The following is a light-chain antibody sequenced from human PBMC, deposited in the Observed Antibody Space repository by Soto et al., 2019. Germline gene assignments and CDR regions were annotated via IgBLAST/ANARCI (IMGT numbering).Light chain of an antibody. Sequence: EIVLTQSPGTLSLSPGERATLSCRASQSVSNNYLAWYQQKPGQAPRLVIYGASSRGTGIPDRFSASGSGTDFTLTISRLEPEDFAVYYCQKYISSPLTFGQGTKVEIK. CDR2: GAS. CDR3: QKYISSPLT. J-gene: IGKJ1*01. V-gene: IGKV3-20*01. CDR1: QSVSNNY.